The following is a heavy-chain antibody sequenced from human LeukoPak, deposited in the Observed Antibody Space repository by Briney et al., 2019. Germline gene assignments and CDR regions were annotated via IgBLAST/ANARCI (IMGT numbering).Heavy chain of an antibody. CDR3: ASVELATTNFDS. CDR2: INHSGIT. V-gene: IGHV4-34*01. Sequence: SETLSLTCAVYGGSFSGYYWSWIRQPPGKGLEWIGEINHSGITNHDPSLKSRVTISVDTSKNEVSLKLNSVSAADTAVYYCASVELATTNFDSWGQGALVTVSS. CDR1: GGSFSGYY. J-gene: IGHJ4*02. D-gene: IGHD5-24*01.